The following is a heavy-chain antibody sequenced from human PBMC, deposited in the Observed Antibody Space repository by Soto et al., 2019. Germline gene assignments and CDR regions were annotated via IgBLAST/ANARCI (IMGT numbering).Heavy chain of an antibody. CDR3: ARGPTGATGDFWSGYCPDY. D-gene: IGHD3-3*01. Sequence: QVQLVQSGAEVKKPGASVKVSCKASGYTFTSYYMHWVRQAPGQGLEWMGIINPSGGSTSYAQKFQGRVTMTRDTSTSTVYMELSSLRSEDTAVYYCARGPTGATGDFWSGYCPDYWGQGTLVTVSS. CDR1: GYTFTSYY. J-gene: IGHJ4*02. CDR2: INPSGGST. V-gene: IGHV1-46*01.